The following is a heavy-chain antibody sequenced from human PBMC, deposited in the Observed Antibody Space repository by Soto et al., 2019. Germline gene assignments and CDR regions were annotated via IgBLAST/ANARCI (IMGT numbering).Heavy chain of an antibody. CDR3: AKGYSPSSSWYKSTYYYDSSGYYSAHSDAIDI. V-gene: IGHV3-23*01. D-gene: IGHD3-22*01. Sequence: GGSLRLSCAASGFTFSSYAMSWVRQAPGKGLEWVSAISGSGGSTYYADSVKGRFTISRDNSKNTLYLQMNSLRAEDTAVYYCAKGYSPSSSWYKSTYYYDSSGYYSAHSDAIDIWGQGTMVTVSS. J-gene: IGHJ3*02. CDR2: ISGSGGST. CDR1: GFTFSSYA.